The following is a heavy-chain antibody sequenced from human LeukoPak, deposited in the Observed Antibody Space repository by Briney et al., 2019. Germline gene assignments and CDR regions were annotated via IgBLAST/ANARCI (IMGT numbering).Heavy chain of an antibody. V-gene: IGHV3-9*01. J-gene: IGHJ4*02. CDR2: ISWTSGNI. Sequence: GGSLRLSRAASGFAFHEYAMHWVRQAPGKGLEWVSSISWTSGNIGYADSVKGRFTISRENAKNSLHLQMNSLRDEDTALYYCAKGQNSVSYHGELDFWGQGTLVTVSS. CDR1: GFAFHEYA. CDR3: AKGQNSVSYHGELDF. D-gene: IGHD1-26*01.